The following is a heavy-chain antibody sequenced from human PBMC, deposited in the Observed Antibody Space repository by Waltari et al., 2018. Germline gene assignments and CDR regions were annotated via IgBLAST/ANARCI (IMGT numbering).Heavy chain of an antibody. J-gene: IGHJ3*02. CDR2: IYYSGGT. D-gene: IGHD1-26*01. CDR3: ASYSGTGAFDI. CDR1: GGSISSHY. V-gene: IGHV4-59*11. Sequence: QVQLQESGPGLVKPSETLSLTCTVSGGSISSHYWSWIRQPPGKGLEGIGYIYYSGGTNYNPSLKSRVTISVDTSKNQFSLRLSSVTAADTAVYYCASYSGTGAFDIWGQGTMVTVSS.